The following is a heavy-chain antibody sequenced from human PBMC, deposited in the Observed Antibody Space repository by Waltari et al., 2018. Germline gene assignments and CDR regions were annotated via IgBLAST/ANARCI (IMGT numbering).Heavy chain of an antibody. J-gene: IGHJ3*02. D-gene: IGHD3-10*01. V-gene: IGHV4-30-4*08. CDR3: VVQGVIRSGWGPDAFDI. CDR1: GGSISSGDYY. CDR2: IYYSGRT. Sequence: QVQLQESGPGLVKPSQTLSLTCTVSGGSISSGDYYWSWIRQPPGKGLEWIGYIYYSGRTYYNPSLKSRVTISVDTSKNQFSLKLSSVTAADTAVYYCVVQGVIRSGWGPDAFDIWGQGTMVTVSS.